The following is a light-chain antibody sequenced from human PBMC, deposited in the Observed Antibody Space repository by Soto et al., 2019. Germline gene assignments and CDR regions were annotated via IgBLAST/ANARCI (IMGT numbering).Light chain of an antibody. CDR3: QQRIGWPPQFT. J-gene: IGKJ3*01. Sequence: EILLTQSPAILSLSPGERATLSCRASQNVSSFVAWYQHIPGQAPRLLIFDASNRAAGVPARFSGSGSGTDFSLTITSLVPEDFAVYYCQQRIGWPPQFTFGPGTKVDVK. V-gene: IGKV3-11*01. CDR2: DAS. CDR1: QNVSSF.